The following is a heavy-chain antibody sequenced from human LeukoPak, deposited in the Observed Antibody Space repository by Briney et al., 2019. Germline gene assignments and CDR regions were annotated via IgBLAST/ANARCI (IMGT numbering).Heavy chain of an antibody. V-gene: IGHV3-21*01. Sequence: PGGSLRLSCAASGFTFSSYSMNWVRQAPGKGLEWVSSISSSSSYIYYADSVKGRFTISRDNAKNSLYLQMNSLRAEDTAVYYCARDGWGNYYDSSGYSPWGQGTLVTVSS. D-gene: IGHD3-22*01. CDR3: ARDGWGNYYDSSGYSP. CDR1: GFTFSSYS. CDR2: ISSSSSYI. J-gene: IGHJ5*02.